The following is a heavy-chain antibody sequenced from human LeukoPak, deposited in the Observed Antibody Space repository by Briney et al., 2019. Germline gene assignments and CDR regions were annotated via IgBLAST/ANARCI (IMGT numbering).Heavy chain of an antibody. CDR2: IIPIFGTA. CDR1: GGTFSSYA. D-gene: IGHD5-18*01. CDR3: AREPPRGYSYGPNWFDP. V-gene: IGHV1-69*13. J-gene: IGHJ5*02. Sequence: LVKVSCKASGGTFSSYAISWVRQAPGQGLEWMGGIIPIFGTANYAQKFQGRVTITADESTSTAYMELSSLRSEDTAVYYCAREPPRGYSYGPNWFDPWGQGTLVTVSS.